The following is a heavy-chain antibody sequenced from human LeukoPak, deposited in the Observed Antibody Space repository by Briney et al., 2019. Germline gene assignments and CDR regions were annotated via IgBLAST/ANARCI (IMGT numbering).Heavy chain of an antibody. D-gene: IGHD3-16*01. V-gene: IGHV3-48*04. Sequence: GGSLRLSCAASGFIFGDYNMNWVRQVPGKGLEWISYMSSTSTTIFYADSVKGRFTISRDNARNSLFLQMNGLRPEDTAVYYCARPAYTAAYDLWGQGTMVTVSS. CDR3: ARPAYTAAYDL. J-gene: IGHJ3*01. CDR1: GFIFGDYN. CDR2: MSSTSTTI.